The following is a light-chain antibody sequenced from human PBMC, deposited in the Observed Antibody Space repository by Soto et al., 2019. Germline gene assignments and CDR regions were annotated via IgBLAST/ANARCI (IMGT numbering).Light chain of an antibody. CDR2: DVS. Sequence: QSALSQPASVSGSPGQSITISCTETSGDVYGYNYVSWYQQHPGKAPKVMIYDVSNRPSGVSNRFSGSKSGNTASLTISGLHAEDEADYYCSSYISSVEVFGGGTKLTVL. CDR3: SSYISSVEV. V-gene: IGLV2-14*03. CDR1: SGDVYGYNY. J-gene: IGLJ2*01.